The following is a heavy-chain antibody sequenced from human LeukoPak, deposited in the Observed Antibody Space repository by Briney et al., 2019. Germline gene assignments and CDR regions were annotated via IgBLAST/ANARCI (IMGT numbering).Heavy chain of an antibody. J-gene: IGHJ4*02. V-gene: IGHV1-2*02. CDR3: ARVVNVVVPAAIPFDY. Sequence: ASVKVSCKASGYTFTGYYMHWVRQAPGQGLEWMGWINPNSGGTNYAQKFQGRVTMTRDTSISTAYMELSRLRSDDTAVYYCARVVNVVVPAAIPFDYWGQGTLVTVSS. CDR2: INPNSGGT. CDR1: GYTFTGYY. D-gene: IGHD2-2*02.